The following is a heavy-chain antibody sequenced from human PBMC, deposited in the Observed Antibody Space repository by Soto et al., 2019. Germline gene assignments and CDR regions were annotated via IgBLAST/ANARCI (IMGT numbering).Heavy chain of an antibody. V-gene: IGHV1-69*01. J-gene: IGHJ4*02. D-gene: IGHD5-18*01. CDR3: AREAGYTYGYVFDY. CDR1: GGTFGNHA. CDR2: IIPVLGVG. Sequence: QVQLVQSGAEVKKPGSSVRVSCKASGGTFGNHAISWVRQAPEQGLEWLGGIIPVLGVGDNVQNFQGRVTITADASTSTAYLELSSLRSEDTALYYCAREAGYTYGYVFDYWGQGTLVTVSS.